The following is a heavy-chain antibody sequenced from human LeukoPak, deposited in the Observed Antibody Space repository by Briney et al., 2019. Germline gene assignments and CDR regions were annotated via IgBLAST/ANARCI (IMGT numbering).Heavy chain of an antibody. Sequence: SETLSLTCAVYGGSFSGYYRSWIRQPPGKGLEWIGEINHSGSTNYNPSLKSRVTISVDTSKNQFSLKLSSVTAADTAVYYCARGFYYDSSGYYSDAFDIWGQGTMVTVSS. CDR1: GGSFSGYY. D-gene: IGHD3-22*01. CDR2: INHSGST. CDR3: ARGFYYDSSGYYSDAFDI. J-gene: IGHJ3*02. V-gene: IGHV4-34*01.